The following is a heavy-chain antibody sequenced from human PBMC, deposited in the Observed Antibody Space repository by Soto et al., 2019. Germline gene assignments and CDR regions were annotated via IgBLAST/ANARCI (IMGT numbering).Heavy chain of an antibody. J-gene: IGHJ3*02. D-gene: IGHD2-2*01. Sequence: GGSLRLSCAASGFTFSSYSMNWVRQAPGKGLEWVSYISSSSSTIYYADSVKGRFTISRDNAKNSLYLQMNSLRAEDTAVYYCASPEVGDIVVVPAARGHAFDIWGQGTMVTVSS. CDR1: GFTFSSYS. CDR2: ISSSSSTI. V-gene: IGHV3-48*01. CDR3: ASPEVGDIVVVPAARGHAFDI.